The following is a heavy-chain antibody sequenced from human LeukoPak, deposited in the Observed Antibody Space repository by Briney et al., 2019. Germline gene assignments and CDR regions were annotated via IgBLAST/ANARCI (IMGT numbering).Heavy chain of an antibody. J-gene: IGHJ4*02. Sequence: ASVKASCKASGYTLTGYYMHWVRQAPGQGLEWMGWINPNSGGTNYAQKFQGRVTMTRDTSISTAYMELRRLRSDDTAVYYCARGHYGGSFDYWGQGTLVTVSS. V-gene: IGHV1-2*02. CDR3: ARGHYGGSFDY. CDR1: GYTLTGYY. D-gene: IGHD4-23*01. CDR2: INPNSGGT.